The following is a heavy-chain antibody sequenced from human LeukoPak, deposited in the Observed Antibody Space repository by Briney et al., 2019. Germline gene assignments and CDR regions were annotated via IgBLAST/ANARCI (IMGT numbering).Heavy chain of an antibody. CDR3: AREFAERGYSSSWYLQHDAFDI. V-gene: IGHV6-1*01. J-gene: IGHJ3*02. D-gene: IGHD6-13*01. CDR1: GDSVSSNSAA. Sequence: SQTLSLTCAISGDSVSSNSAAWNWIRQSPSRGLEWLGRTYYRSKWYNDYAVSVKSRITINPDTSKNQFSLQLNSMTPEDTAVYYCAREFAERGYSSSWYLQHDAFDIWGQGTMVTVSS. CDR2: TYYRSKWYN.